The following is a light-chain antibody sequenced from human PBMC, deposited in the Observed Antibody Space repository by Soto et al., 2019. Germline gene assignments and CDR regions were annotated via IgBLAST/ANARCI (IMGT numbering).Light chain of an antibody. CDR2: GAS. CDR3: QQSNTWPIT. V-gene: IGKV3-15*01. J-gene: IGKJ5*01. Sequence: EIVLTQSPAILSLSPGERATLSCRASQSVSRDLTWYQQKPGQPPRLLMSGASTRATGIPARFSGSGSGTEFTLTISSLQSEDFAVYYCQQSNTWPITFGQGTRLEI. CDR1: QSVSRD.